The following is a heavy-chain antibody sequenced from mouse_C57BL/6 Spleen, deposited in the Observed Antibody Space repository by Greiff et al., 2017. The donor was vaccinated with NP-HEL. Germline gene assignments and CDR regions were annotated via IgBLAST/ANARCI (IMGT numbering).Heavy chain of an antibody. V-gene: IGHV5-4*01. Sequence: DVMLVESGGGLVKPGGSLKLSCAASGFTFSSYAMSWVRQTPEKRLEWVATISDGGSYTYYPDNVKGRFTISRDNAKNNLYLQMSHLKSEDTAMYYCERDRKDRDGNYVPFDYWGQGTTLTVST. D-gene: IGHD2-1*01. CDR3: ERDRKDRDGNYVPFDY. J-gene: IGHJ2*01. CDR2: ISDGGSYT. CDR1: GFTFSSYA.